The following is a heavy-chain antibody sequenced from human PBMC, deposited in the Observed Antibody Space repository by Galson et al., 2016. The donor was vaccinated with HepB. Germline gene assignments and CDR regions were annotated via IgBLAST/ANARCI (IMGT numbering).Heavy chain of an antibody. Sequence: SVKVSCKASGGAFSRDAFSWVRQAPGQGLEWMGGIIPLFDAPKYAQNFQGRVTLTADESTTTAYMELSGLRSEDTAVYYCATRSTVLGVEPIYYYYGMDVWGQGTTVIVSS. CDR1: GGAFSRDA. CDR3: ATRSTVLGVEPIYYYYGMDV. D-gene: IGHD3-3*01. V-gene: IGHV1-69*13. J-gene: IGHJ6*02. CDR2: IIPLFDAP.